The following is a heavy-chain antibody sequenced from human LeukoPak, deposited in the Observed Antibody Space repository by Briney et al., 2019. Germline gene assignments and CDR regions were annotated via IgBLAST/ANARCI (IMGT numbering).Heavy chain of an antibody. CDR1: GFTFISYA. CDR3: AKNSLGVVSIDY. Sequence: GGPLRLSCAASGFTFISYAMSWVRQAPGKGLEWVSAISGGGGSTYYADSVKGRFTISRDNSKNTLYLQMNSLRAEDTAVYYCAKNSLGVVSIDYWGQGTLVTVSS. J-gene: IGHJ4*02. V-gene: IGHV3-23*01. CDR2: ISGGGGST. D-gene: IGHD3-3*01.